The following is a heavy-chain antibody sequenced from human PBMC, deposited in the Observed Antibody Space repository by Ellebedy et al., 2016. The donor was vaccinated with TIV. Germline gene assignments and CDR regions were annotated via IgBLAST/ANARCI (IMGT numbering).Heavy chain of an antibody. CDR2: IYYTGST. V-gene: IGHV4-59*12. CDR3: ARELGGIDWEPLGY. J-gene: IGHJ4*02. CDR1: GGSISSYY. Sequence: MPSETLSLTCTVSGGSISSYYWTWIRQPPGKGLEWIGYIYYTGSTKYNSSLKSRVTMSVDASKNQFSLKLNSLTAADTAVYYCARELGGIDWEPLGYWGQGALVIVSS. D-gene: IGHD1-26*01.